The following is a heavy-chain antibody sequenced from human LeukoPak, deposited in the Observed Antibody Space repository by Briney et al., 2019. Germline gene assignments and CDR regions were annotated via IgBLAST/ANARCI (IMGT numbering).Heavy chain of an antibody. CDR2: IYSGGST. Sequence: TGGSLRLSCAASGSTVSSNYMSWVRQAPGKGLEWVSVIYSGGSTYYADSVKGRFTISRDNSKNTVYLQMNNLRVEDTALYYCARDPQRHHWFDPWGQGTLVTVSS. V-gene: IGHV3-66*01. CDR3: ARDPQRHHWFDP. CDR1: GSTVSSNY. J-gene: IGHJ5*02.